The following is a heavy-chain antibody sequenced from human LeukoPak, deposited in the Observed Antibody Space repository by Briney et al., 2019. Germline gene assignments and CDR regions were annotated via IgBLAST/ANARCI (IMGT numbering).Heavy chain of an antibody. J-gene: IGHJ6*03. CDR1: GGSISSYY. CDR2: IYTSGST. CDR3: ARGRYTTDYYYYYMDV. D-gene: IGHD1-1*01. Sequence: PSETLSLTCTVSGGSISSYYWSWIRQPAGKGLEWIGRIYTSGSTNYNPSLKSRVTMSVDTSKNQFPLKLSSVTAADTAVYYCARGRYTTDYYYYYMDVWGKGTTVTVSS. V-gene: IGHV4-4*07.